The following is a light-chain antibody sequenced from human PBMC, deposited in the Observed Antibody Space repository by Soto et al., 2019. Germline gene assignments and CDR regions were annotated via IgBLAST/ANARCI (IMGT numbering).Light chain of an antibody. J-gene: IGKJ5*01. Sequence: EIVMTQSPATLSVSPGERATLSCRASQTVSSNLAWYQQKPGQAPRLLIYDASNRATGIPARFSGSGSGTDFSLTISRLDPEDFAVYYCQQYSSSPITFGQGTRLEIK. CDR3: QQYSSSPIT. CDR1: QTVSSN. CDR2: DAS. V-gene: IGKV3D-15*02.